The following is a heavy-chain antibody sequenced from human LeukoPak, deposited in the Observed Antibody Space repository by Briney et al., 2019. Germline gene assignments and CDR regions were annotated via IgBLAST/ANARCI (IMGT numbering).Heavy chain of an antibody. CDR2: FDPEDGET. D-gene: IGHD2-15*01. J-gene: IGHJ4*02. CDR1: GYTLTELS. CDR3: ATDRSGRPWYYFDY. Sequence: ASVKVSCKVSGYTLTELSMHWVRQAPGEGLEWMGGFDPEDGETIYAQKFQGRVTMTEDTSTDTAYMELSSLRSEDTAVYYCATDRSGRPWYYFDYWGQGTLVTVSS. V-gene: IGHV1-24*01.